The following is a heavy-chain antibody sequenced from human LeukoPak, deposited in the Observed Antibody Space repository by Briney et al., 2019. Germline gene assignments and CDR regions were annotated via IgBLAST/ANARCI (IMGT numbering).Heavy chain of an antibody. CDR2: INRSEST. CDR3: ARGGTAAGVY. J-gene: IGHJ4*02. D-gene: IGHD6-13*01. Sequence: SETLSLTCAVHGGSFSGYYWGWIRQPPGKVLEWIGEINRSESTNYNPPLKSRVTISVDTSKIQFSLKLSSVTAADTAVYYCARGGTAAGVYWGQGTLVTVSS. V-gene: IGHV4-34*01. CDR1: GGSFSGYY.